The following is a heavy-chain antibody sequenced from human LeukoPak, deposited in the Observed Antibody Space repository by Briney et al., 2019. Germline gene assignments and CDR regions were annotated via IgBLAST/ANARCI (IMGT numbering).Heavy chain of an antibody. CDR2: MSYDGTHK. Sequence: GGSLRLSCAASGFTFSSYAMHWVRQAPGKGLEWVAVMSYDGTHKNYADSVKGRFTISRDNPKNTLYLQMNSLRAEDTAVYYCASLRILQQYGMDVWGQRTQVTVSS. V-gene: IGHV3-30*04. D-gene: IGHD3-3*01. CDR1: GFTFSSYA. J-gene: IGHJ6*02. CDR3: ASLRILQQYGMDV.